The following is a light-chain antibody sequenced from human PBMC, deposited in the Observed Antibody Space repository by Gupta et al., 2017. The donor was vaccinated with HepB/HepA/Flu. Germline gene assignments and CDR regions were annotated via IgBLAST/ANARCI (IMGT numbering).Light chain of an antibody. Sequence: DIQMTQSPSSLSASIGDRVTITCRASQGIRNDLDWYQQKPGNAPRRLIYATINLQSGVPSRFSGSGSGTEFTLTISRLQPEDFATYYCLQYNNYPFTFGPGTEVAI. V-gene: IGKV1-17*01. J-gene: IGKJ3*01. CDR2: ATI. CDR3: LQYNNYPFT. CDR1: QGIRND.